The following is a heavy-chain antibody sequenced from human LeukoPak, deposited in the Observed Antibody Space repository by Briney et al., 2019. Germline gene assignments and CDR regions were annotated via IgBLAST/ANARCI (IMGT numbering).Heavy chain of an antibody. CDR3: ARTTEGGYTYDYFYYYYMDV. D-gene: IGHD5-18*01. V-gene: IGHV4-59*01. Sequence: SETLSLTCTVSGGSISSYYWSWIRQPPGKGLEWIGYIYYSGSTNYNPSLKSRVTISVDTSKNQFSLKLSSVTAADTAVYYCARTTEGGYTYDYFYYYYMDVWGKGTTVIISS. J-gene: IGHJ6*03. CDR1: GGSISSYY. CDR2: IYYSGST.